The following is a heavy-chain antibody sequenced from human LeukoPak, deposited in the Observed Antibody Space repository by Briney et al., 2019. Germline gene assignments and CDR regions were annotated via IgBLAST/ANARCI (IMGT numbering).Heavy chain of an antibody. CDR3: ARQGYSSADY. D-gene: IGHD6-19*01. CDR1: GYSFTNYW. J-gene: IGHJ4*02. Sequence: PGESLKISCKGSGYSFTNYWIGWVRRMPGKGLEWMGIVYPGDSDTKYSPSFQGQVTISADKSISTAYLQWSSLKASDTAMYYCARQGYSSADYWGQGTLVTVSS. CDR2: VYPGDSDT. V-gene: IGHV5-51*01.